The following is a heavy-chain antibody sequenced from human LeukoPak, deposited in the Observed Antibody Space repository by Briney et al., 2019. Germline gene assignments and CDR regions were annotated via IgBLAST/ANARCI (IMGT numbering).Heavy chain of an antibody. CDR3: ARTSSSWYSDPFDY. CDR1: GGSISSGGYY. Sequence: SQTLSLTCTVSGGSISSGGYYWSWIRQPPGKGLEWIGYIYYSGSTNYNPSLKSRVTISVDTSKNQFSLKLSSVTAADTAVYYCARTSSSWYSDPFDYWGQGTLVTVSS. J-gene: IGHJ4*02. D-gene: IGHD6-13*01. V-gene: IGHV4-61*08. CDR2: IYYSGST.